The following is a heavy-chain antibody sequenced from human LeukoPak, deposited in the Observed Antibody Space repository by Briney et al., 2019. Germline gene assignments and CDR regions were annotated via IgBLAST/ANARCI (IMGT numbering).Heavy chain of an antibody. D-gene: IGHD3-3*01. CDR1: GFTFSSYA. CDR3: ARWSGDYKFDY. CDR2: ISGSGGST. J-gene: IGHJ4*02. V-gene: IGHV3-23*01. Sequence: GGSLRLSCAASGFTFSSYAMSWVRQAPGKGLEWVSAISGSGGSTYYADSVKGRFTISSDNSKNTLFLQMNSLRAEDTAVYYCARWSGDYKFDYWGQGTLVTVSS.